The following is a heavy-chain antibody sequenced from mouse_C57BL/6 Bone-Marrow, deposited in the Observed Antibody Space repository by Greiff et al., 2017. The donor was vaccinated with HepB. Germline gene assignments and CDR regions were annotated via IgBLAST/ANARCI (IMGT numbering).Heavy chain of an antibody. V-gene: IGHV1-4*01. D-gene: IGHD1-1*01. CDR2: INPSSGYT. CDR3: ARGGITTVVATDY. CDR1: GYTFTSYT. Sequence: QVQLQQSGAELARPGASVKMSCKASGYTFTSYTMHWVKQRPGQGLEWIGYINPSSGYTKYNQKFKDKATLTADKSSSTAYMQLSILTSEDSAVYYCARGGITTVVATDYWGQGTTLTGSS. J-gene: IGHJ2*01.